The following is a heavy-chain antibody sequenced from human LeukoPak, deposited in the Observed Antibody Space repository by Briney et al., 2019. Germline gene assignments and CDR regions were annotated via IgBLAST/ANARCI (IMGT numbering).Heavy chain of an antibody. J-gene: IGHJ4*02. CDR3: ARHLSPGPTTIIPPNS. V-gene: IGHV1-2*02. CDR2: TYINSGGS. CDR1: GYTFTSYG. Sequence: GASGKVSCKGAGYTFTSYGISRGRQAPGQGEEWGGWTYINSGGSYYAQKLQGRVTMSRDRSNSTVYMEMNRLRSDDTALYYCARHLSPGPTTIIPPNSGGQEPRAPVS. D-gene: IGHD4-11*01.